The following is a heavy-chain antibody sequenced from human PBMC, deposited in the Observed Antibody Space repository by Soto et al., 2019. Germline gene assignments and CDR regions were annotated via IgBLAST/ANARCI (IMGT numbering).Heavy chain of an antibody. Sequence: PEGSLRLSCAASGFTFSRYAMHWVRQAPGKGLEWVAVIADDGSNKYYADPVKGRFTISRDNSKNTQYLQMNSLRAEDTAVYYCARDSAMATIATYFDFWGQGALVTVSS. CDR2: IADDGSNK. D-gene: IGHD5-12*01. CDR3: ARDSAMATIATYFDF. CDR1: GFTFSRYA. V-gene: IGHV3-30-3*01. J-gene: IGHJ4*02.